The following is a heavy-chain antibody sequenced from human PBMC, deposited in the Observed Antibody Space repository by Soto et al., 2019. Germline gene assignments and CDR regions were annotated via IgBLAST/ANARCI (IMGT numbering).Heavy chain of an antibody. J-gene: IGHJ5*02. CDR2: IYYRGST. D-gene: IGHD3-10*01. V-gene: IGHV4-59*01. Sequence: SETLSLTCVVSGASLSSYYWSWIRQPPGKGREWSGYIYYRGSTNYNPSLKSRVTISVYTSKNQFSLKLSSVTAADTAVYYCARVNKRFRWCDPWGEGTLVTAPQ. CDR1: GASLSSYY. CDR3: ARVNKRFRWCDP.